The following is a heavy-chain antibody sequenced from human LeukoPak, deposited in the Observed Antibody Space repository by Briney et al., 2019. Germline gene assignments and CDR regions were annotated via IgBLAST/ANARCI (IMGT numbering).Heavy chain of an antibody. D-gene: IGHD3-10*01. CDR1: GFTFSSYA. CDR2: ISYDGSNK. CDR3: AKDGDYYGSGSYSDEYYFDY. J-gene: IGHJ4*02. Sequence: GGSLRLSCAASGFTFSSYAMHWVRQAPGKGLEWVAVISYDGSNKYYADSVKGRFTISRDNSKNTLYLQMNSLRAEDTAVYYCAKDGDYYGSGSYSDEYYFDYWGQGTLVTVSS. V-gene: IGHV3-30-3*01.